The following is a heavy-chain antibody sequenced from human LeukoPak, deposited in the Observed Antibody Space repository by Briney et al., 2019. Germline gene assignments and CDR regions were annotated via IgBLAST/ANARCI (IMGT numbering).Heavy chain of an antibody. V-gene: IGHV1-8*01. D-gene: IGHD5-18*01. CDR3: ARADQLWSSPFDY. CDR2: MNPNSGNT. CDR1: GYTFTSYD. Sequence: ASVKVSCKASGYTFTSYDINWVRQATGHGLEWMGWMNPNSGNTGYAQKFQGRVTMTRNTSISTAYMELSRLRSEDTAVYYCARADQLWSSPFDYWGQGTLVTVSS. J-gene: IGHJ4*02.